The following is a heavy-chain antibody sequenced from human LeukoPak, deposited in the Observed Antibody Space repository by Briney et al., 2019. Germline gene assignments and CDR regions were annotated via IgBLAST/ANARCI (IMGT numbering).Heavy chain of an antibody. D-gene: IGHD3-9*01. CDR3: ARDFYDILTGYWDY. V-gene: IGHV3-11*01. Sequence: GRSLRLSCVVSGFTFSDYYMSWIRQAPGKGLEWVSYISSSGSTIYYADSVKGRFTISRDNAKNSLYLQMNSLRAEDTAVYYCARDFYDILTGYWDYWGQGTLVTVSS. J-gene: IGHJ4*02. CDR1: GFTFSDYY. CDR2: ISSSGSTI.